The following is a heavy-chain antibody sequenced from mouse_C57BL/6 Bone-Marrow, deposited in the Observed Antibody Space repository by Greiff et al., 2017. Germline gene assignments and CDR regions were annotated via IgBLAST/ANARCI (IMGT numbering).Heavy chain of an antibody. CDR3: ARHRLRSPFDY. D-gene: IGHD1-1*01. V-gene: IGHV5-6*01. J-gene: IGHJ2*01. CDR2: ISSGGSYT. Sequence: EVQGVESGGDLVKPGGSLKLSCAASGFTFSSYGMSWVRQTPDKRLEWVATISSGGSYTYYPDSVQGRFTITRDNAKNTLYLQVSSLKSADTAMYYCARHRLRSPFDYWGQGTTLTVSS. CDR1: GFTFSSYG.